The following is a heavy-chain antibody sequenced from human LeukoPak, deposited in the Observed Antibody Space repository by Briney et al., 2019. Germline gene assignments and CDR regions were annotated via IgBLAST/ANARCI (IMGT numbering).Heavy chain of an antibody. V-gene: IGHV3-30*02. Sequence: GGSLRLSCAASGFTFSSYSMNWVRQAPGKGLEWVAFIRSDGSNKYYADSVKGRFTISRDNSKNTLYLQMNSLRAEDTAVYYCARVGGWELLTRPFDYRGQGTLVTVSS. CDR1: GFTFSSYS. J-gene: IGHJ4*02. D-gene: IGHD1-26*01. CDR3: ARVGGWELLTRPFDY. CDR2: IRSDGSNK.